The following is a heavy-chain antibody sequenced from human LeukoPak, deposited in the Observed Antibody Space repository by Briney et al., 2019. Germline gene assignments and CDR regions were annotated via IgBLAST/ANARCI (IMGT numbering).Heavy chain of an antibody. Sequence: GESLKISCKGSGYSFTSYWISRVRQMPGKGLEWMGRIDPSDSYTNYSPSFQGHVTISADKSISTAYLQWSSLKASDTAMYYCARRLVAGPGDYYGMDVWGKGTTVTVSS. CDR3: ARRLVAGPGDYYGMDV. J-gene: IGHJ6*04. V-gene: IGHV5-10-1*01. D-gene: IGHD6-19*01. CDR2: IDPSDSYT. CDR1: GYSFTSYW.